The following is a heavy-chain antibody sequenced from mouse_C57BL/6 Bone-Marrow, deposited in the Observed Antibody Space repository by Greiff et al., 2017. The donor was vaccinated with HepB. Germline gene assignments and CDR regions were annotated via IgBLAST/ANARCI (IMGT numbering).Heavy chain of an antibody. D-gene: IGHD2-4*01. Sequence: QVQLQQSGAELVKPGASVKMSCKASGYTFTSYWITWVKQRPGQGLEWIGDIYPGSGSTNYNEKFKSKATLTVDTSSSTAYMQLSSLTSEDSAVYYCARKDYYDYDVGAMDYWGQGTSVTVSS. J-gene: IGHJ4*01. CDR1: GYTFTSYW. CDR2: IYPGSGST. CDR3: ARKDYYDYDVGAMDY. V-gene: IGHV1-55*01.